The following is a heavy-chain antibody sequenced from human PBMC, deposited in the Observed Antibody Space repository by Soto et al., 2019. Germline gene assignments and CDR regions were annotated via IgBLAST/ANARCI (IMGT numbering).Heavy chain of an antibody. J-gene: IGHJ6*03. CDR1: GGSISSYY. CDR2: IYYSGST. CDR3: ARASSPEVVAPEAVAENTSVYYYYYYMDV. V-gene: IGHV4-59*01. D-gene: IGHD6-19*01. Sequence: SETLSLTCTVSGGSISSYYWSWIRQPPGKGLEWIGYIYYSGSTNYNPSLKSRVTISVDTSKNQFSLKLSSVTAADTAVYYCARASSPEVVAPEAVAENTSVYYYYYYMDVWGKGTTVTVSS.